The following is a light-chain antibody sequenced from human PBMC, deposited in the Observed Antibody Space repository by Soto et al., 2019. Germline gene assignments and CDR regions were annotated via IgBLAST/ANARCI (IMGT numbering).Light chain of an antibody. J-gene: IGKJ1*01. CDR2: DAS. CDR1: QSISTW. CDR3: LQYHSYSRP. V-gene: IGKV1-5*01. Sequence: DIPMTQSPSTLSASVGDRVTITCRASQSISTWLAWYQQRSGKAPQLLIYDASGLESGVPSRFSGCGSGTEFTLTISSLQPDDFATYFCLQYHSYSRPFGPGTRVEI.